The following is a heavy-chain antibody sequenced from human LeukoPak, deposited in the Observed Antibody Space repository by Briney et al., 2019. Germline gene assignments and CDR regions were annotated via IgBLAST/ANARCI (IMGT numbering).Heavy chain of an antibody. CDR1: GYTFTGSY. CDR2: INPNSGGT. V-gene: IGHV1-2*02. D-gene: IGHD6-6*01. CDR3: AIGTYSNSSGFDY. Sequence: ASVKVSCKASGYTFTGSYMHWVRQAPGQGLEWMGWINPNSGGTNYAQKFQGRVTMTRDTSISTAYMELSRLRSDDTAVYYCAIGTYSNSSGFDYWGQGTLVTVSS. J-gene: IGHJ4*02.